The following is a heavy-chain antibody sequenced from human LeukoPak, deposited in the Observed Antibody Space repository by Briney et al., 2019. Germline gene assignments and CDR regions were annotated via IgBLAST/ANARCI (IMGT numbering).Heavy chain of an antibody. D-gene: IGHD3-10*01. Sequence: SGGSLRLSCAASGFSVNSDYMTWVRQPPGKGLEWVGVIFAGGAPYYADSVKGRFTFSRDISKNILYVQMNSLRVEDTAVYYCARGVGVRGVISQPLEVWGQGTLVIVSS. CDR1: GFSVNSDY. J-gene: IGHJ4*02. CDR2: IFAGGAP. CDR3: ARGVGVRGVISQPLEV. V-gene: IGHV3-53*01.